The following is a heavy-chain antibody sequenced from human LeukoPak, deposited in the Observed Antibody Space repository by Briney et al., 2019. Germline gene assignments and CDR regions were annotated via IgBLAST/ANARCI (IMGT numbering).Heavy chain of an antibody. D-gene: IGHD3-10*01. CDR2: IYYSGST. CDR1: GGSVSSGSYY. Sequence: PSETLSLTCTVSGGSVSSGSYYWSWIRQPPGKGLEWIGYIYYSGSTNYNPSLKSRVTISVDTSKNQFSVKLRSVTAADTAVYYCARSQNYYGSGDYWSQGTLVTVSS. J-gene: IGHJ4*02. CDR3: ARSQNYYGSGDY. V-gene: IGHV4-61*01.